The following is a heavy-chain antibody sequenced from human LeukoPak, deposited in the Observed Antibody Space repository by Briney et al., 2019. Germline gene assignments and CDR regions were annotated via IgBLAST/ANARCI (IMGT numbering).Heavy chain of an antibody. D-gene: IGHD6-13*01. CDR2: IDPSDSYT. J-gene: IGHJ5*02. CDR1: GYSFTNSW. CDR3: ARRGIAAAGTGYNWFDP. V-gene: IGHV5-10-1*01. Sequence: GESLKISCKDSGYSFTNSWISWVRQMPGKGLEWMGRIDPSDSYTNYSPSFQGHVTISADKSISTAYLQWSSLKASDTAMYYCARRGIAAAGTGYNWFDPWGQGTLVTVSS.